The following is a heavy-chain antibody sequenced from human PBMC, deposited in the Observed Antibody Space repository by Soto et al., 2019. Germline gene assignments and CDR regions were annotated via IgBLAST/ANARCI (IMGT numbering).Heavy chain of an antibody. J-gene: IGHJ4*02. CDR2: IYYSGST. V-gene: IGHV4-59*01. CDR1: GGSISSYY. CDR3: ARGRYYYYDSSGYSYYFDY. D-gene: IGHD3-22*01. Sequence: PSETLSHTCPVSGGSISSYYWSWIRPPPGKGLEWIGYIYYSGSTNYNPSLKSRVTISVDTSKNQFSLKLSSVTAADTAVYYCARGRYYYYDSSGYSYYFDYWGQGTLVTVSS.